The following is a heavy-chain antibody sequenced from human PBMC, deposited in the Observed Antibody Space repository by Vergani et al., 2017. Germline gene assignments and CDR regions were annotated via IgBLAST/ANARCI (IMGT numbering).Heavy chain of an antibody. CDR3: ARGGPIAAAGI. CDR2: INHSGST. CDR1: GGSISSGGYS. Sequence: QLQLQESGSGLVKPSQTLSLTCAVSGGSISSGGYSWSWIRQPPGKGLEWIVYINHSGSTYYNPSIKSRVTRSVDRSNNQFSLKLSSVTAADTAVYYCARGGPIAAAGIWGQGTLVTVSS. D-gene: IGHD6-13*01. V-gene: IGHV4-30-2*01. J-gene: IGHJ4*02.